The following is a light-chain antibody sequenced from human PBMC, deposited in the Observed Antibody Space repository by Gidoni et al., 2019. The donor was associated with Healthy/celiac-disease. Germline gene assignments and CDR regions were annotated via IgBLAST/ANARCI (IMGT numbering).Light chain of an antibody. J-gene: IGKJ2*01. V-gene: IGKV1-5*03. CDR1: QSISSW. CDR2: KAS. CDR3: QQYNSYHT. Sequence: DIQMTQSPSTLSASVGDRVTITCRASQSISSWLAWYQQKPGKAPKLLIYKASSLESGVPSRFSGSGSGTEFTLTISSLQPDDFAPYYCQQYNSYHTFXXXTKLEIK.